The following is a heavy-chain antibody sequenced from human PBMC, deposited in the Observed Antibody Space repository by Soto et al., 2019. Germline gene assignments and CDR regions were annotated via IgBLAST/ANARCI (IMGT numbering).Heavy chain of an antibody. CDR3: ARSPDSSGYYPRWYYYGMDV. CDR2: IYHSGST. Sequence: SETLSLTCAFSGGSISSSNWWIWVRQPPGKGLEWIGEIYHSGSTNYNPSLKSRVTISVDKSKNQFPLKLSSVTAADTAVYYCARSPDSSGYYPRWYYYGMDVWGQGTTVTVSS. V-gene: IGHV4-4*02. D-gene: IGHD3-22*01. J-gene: IGHJ6*02. CDR1: GGSISSSNW.